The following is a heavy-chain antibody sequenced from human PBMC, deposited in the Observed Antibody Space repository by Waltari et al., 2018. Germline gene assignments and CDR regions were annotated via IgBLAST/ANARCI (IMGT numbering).Heavy chain of an antibody. CDR3: AKLMAIFGVAGFDY. V-gene: IGHV3-23*01. J-gene: IGHJ4*02. CDR1: GFTFGSHS. D-gene: IGHD3-3*01. Sequence: EVQLLESGGGLVQPGGSMRLACAASGFTFGSHSLSWVRQAPGKGRECVSAMSGSGGSTYYADAVKGRFTISRDNSKNTLYLQMNSLRAEDTAVYYCAKLMAIFGVAGFDYWGQGTLVTVSS. CDR2: MSGSGGST.